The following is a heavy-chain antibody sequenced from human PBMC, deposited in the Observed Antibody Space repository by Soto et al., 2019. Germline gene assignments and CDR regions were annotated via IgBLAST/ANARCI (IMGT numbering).Heavy chain of an antibody. V-gene: IGHV3-30*18. CDR2: ISYDGSNK. D-gene: IGHD6-19*01. J-gene: IGHJ4*02. CDR1: GFTFSSYG. Sequence: PVGSLRLSCAASGFTFSSYGMHWVRQAPGKGLEWVAVISYDGSNKYYADSVKGRFTISRDNSKNTLYLQMNSLRAEDTAVYYCAKVKAVAGIGPGIDYWGQGTLVTVSS. CDR3: AKVKAVAGIGPGIDY.